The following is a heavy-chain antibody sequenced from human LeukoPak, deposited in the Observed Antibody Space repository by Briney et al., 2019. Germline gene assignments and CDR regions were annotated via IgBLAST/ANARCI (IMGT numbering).Heavy chain of an antibody. Sequence: GGSLRLSCAASGFTFSTYSMNWVRQAPGKGLEWVSSISSNSRYIYYADSMRGRFTISRDNAKNSLYLQMNSLKPEDTAVYYCSRVAEAAAFVSWGQGTLVTVSS. D-gene: IGHD6-13*01. CDR1: GFTFSTYS. J-gene: IGHJ4*02. CDR3: SRVAEAAAFVS. CDR2: ISSNSRYI. V-gene: IGHV3-21*06.